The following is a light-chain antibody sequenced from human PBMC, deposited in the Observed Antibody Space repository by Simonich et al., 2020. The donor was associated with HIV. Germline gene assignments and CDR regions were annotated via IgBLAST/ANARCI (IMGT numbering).Light chain of an antibody. J-gene: IGLJ3*02. CDR3: CSYAGSSTLV. Sequence: QSALTQPASVSGSPGQSITISCTGTSSDVGGYNYVSWYQQHPGKAPKLLIYDVSKRPSGVSTRFSSSKSGNTASLTISGLQAEDEADYYCCSYAGSSTLVFGGGTKLTVL. V-gene: IGLV2-23*02. CDR1: SSDVGGYNY. CDR2: DVS.